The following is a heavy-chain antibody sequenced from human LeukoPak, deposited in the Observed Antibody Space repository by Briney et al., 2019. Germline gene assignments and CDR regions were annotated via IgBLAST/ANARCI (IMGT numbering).Heavy chain of an antibody. D-gene: IGHD5-18*01. CDR1: GGSISSGDYY. Sequence: SHTLSLTCTVSGGSISSGDYYWSWIRQPPGKGLEWIGYIYYSGSTYYNPSLKSRVTISVDTSTNQFSLKLSSVTAADTAVYYCAREEGEYSYGYTHSGQGTLVTVSS. CDR3: AREEGEYSYGYTH. J-gene: IGHJ4*02. CDR2: IYYSGST. V-gene: IGHV4-30-4*01.